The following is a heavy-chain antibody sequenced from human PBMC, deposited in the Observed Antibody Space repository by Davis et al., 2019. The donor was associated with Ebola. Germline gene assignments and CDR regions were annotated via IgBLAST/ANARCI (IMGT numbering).Heavy chain of an antibody. CDR1: GFTFDDYA. CDR2: ISWNSGSI. Sequence: GGSLRLSCAASGFTFDDYAMHWVRQAPGKGLEWVSGISWNSGSIGYADSVKGRFTISRDNAKNSLYLQMNSLRSEDTAVYYCAREYGYGMDVWGQGTTVTVSS. V-gene: IGHV3-9*01. CDR3: AREYGYGMDV. J-gene: IGHJ6*02. D-gene: IGHD4-17*01.